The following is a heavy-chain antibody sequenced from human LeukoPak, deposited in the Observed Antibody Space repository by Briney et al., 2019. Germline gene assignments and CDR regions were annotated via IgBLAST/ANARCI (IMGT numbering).Heavy chain of an antibody. CDR3: ATSLSGWYEDY. D-gene: IGHD6-19*01. Sequence: ASVKVSCKASGYTFTSYGITWVRQAPGQGLEWMGWISAYNGNTNYAQKLQGRVTMTTDTSTSTAYMELRSLRSDDTAVYYCATSLSGWYEDYWGQGTLVTVSS. CDR1: GYTFTSYG. J-gene: IGHJ4*02. V-gene: IGHV1-18*01. CDR2: ISAYNGNT.